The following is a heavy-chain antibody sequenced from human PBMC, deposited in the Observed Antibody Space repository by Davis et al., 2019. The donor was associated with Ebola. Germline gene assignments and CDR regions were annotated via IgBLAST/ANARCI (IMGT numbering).Heavy chain of an antibody. V-gene: IGHV1-2*02. Sequence: ASVKVSCKASGYTFTGYYIHWVRQAPGQGLEWVGWISPSSGDTNYAQKFQGRVTMTRDTSINTAYIDLSRLTSDDTAVYYCAREVVVGPAARMDVWGQGTTVAVSS. CDR1: GYTFTGYY. J-gene: IGHJ6*02. D-gene: IGHD2-15*01. CDR2: ISPSSGDT. CDR3: AREVVVGPAARMDV.